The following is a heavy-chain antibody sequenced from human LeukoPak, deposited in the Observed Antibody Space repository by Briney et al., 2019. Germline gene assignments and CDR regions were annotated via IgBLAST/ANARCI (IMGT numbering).Heavy chain of an antibody. J-gene: IGHJ6*02. D-gene: IGHD4-17*01. CDR3: ARDSLTTVTTQGYYYYGMDV. CDR2: IYSGGST. V-gene: IGHV3-53*01. Sequence: GGSLSLSCAASGFTLSSNYMSWVRQAPGKGLEWVSVIYSGGSTYYADSVKGRFTISRDNSKTTLYLQMNSLRAEDTAVYYCARDSLTTVTTQGYYYYGMDVWGQGTTVTVSS. CDR1: GFTLSSNY.